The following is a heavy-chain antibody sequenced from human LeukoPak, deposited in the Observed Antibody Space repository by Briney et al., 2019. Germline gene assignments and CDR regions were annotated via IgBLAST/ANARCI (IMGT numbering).Heavy chain of an antibody. Sequence: GGSLRLSCAASGFTFSSYEMNWVRQAPGKGLEGVSYISSSGSTIYYADSVKGRFTISRDNSKNTLYLQMNSLRAEDTAVYYCARSIRGYSYVLDYWGQGTLVTVSS. D-gene: IGHD5-18*01. CDR3: ARSIRGYSYVLDY. J-gene: IGHJ4*02. CDR1: GFTFSSYE. CDR2: ISSSGSTI. V-gene: IGHV3-48*03.